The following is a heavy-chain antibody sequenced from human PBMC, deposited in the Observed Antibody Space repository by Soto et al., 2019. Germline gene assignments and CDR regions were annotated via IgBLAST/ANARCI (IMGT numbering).Heavy chain of an antibody. J-gene: IGHJ4*02. V-gene: IGHV3-30-3*01. CDR1: GFTFSSYA. CDR2: ISYDGSNK. Sequence: GGSLRLSCAASGFTFSSYAMHWVRQAPGKGLEWVAVISYDGSNKYYADSVKGRFTISRDNSKNTLYLQMNSLRAEDTAVYYCASLYYYDSSGYIGRTELIDYWGQGTLVTVS. D-gene: IGHD3-22*01. CDR3: ASLYYYDSSGYIGRTELIDY.